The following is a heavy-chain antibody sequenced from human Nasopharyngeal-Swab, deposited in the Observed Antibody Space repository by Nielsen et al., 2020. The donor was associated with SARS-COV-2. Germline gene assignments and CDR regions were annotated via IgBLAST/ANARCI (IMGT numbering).Heavy chain of an antibody. J-gene: IGHJ2*01. CDR3: ARDILEGYGDSWYFDL. V-gene: IGHV3-48*01. Sequence: GESLKISCAASGFTFSSYSMNWVRQAPGKELEWVSYISSSSSTIYYADSVKGRFTISRDNAKNSLYLQMNSLRAEDTAVYYCARDILEGYGDSWYFDLWGRGTLVTVSS. CDR1: GFTFSSYS. CDR2: ISSSSSTI. D-gene: IGHD4-17*01.